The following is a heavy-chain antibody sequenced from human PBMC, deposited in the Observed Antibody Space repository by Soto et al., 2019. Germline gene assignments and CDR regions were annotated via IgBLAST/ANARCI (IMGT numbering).Heavy chain of an antibody. V-gene: IGHV3-66*04. CDR3: ARLGYSRGTDAFDF. D-gene: IGHD6-19*01. CDR1: GLAVSSNY. Sequence: EVQLVESGGGLVQPGGSLRLSCIASGLAVSSNYMSWVRQAPGKGLEWVAVIYNDGGTHYADSVKGRFTISRDNSKNTLYLQMNSLRAEDTAVYYCARLGYSRGTDAFDFWGQGTTVTVSS. J-gene: IGHJ3*01. CDR2: IYNDGGT.